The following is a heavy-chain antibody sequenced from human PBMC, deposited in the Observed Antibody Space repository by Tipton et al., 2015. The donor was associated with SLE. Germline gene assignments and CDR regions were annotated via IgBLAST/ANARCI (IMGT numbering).Heavy chain of an antibody. CDR3: ARLARGYGDLNWCDP. V-gene: IGHV1-18*01. CDR2: ISAYNGNT. Sequence: QLVQSGAEMKMPGASVKVSCKTSGYTFRNYGINWVRQAPGQGLEWMGWISAYNGNTNYAQKLQGRVTMTTDTSTDTAFMDLRNLGSDDTAVYYCARLARGYGDLNWCDPWGQGALVTVSS. D-gene: IGHD4-17*01. CDR1: GYTFRNYG. J-gene: IGHJ5*02.